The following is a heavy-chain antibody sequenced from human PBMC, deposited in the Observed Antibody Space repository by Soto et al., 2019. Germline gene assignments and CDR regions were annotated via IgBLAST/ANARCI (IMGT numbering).Heavy chain of an antibody. CDR2: ISGSGDST. J-gene: IGHJ6*03. CDR1: GFTFSSYA. CDR3: TRLFATYYYYIDV. Sequence: GGSLRLSCATSGFTFSSYAMSWVRQAPGKGLEWVSTISGSGDSTFYADSVKGRFTISRDNSQNTLYLQMNSLRGEDTAVYYCTRLFATYYYYIDVWGNGTTVTVSS. V-gene: IGHV3-23*01.